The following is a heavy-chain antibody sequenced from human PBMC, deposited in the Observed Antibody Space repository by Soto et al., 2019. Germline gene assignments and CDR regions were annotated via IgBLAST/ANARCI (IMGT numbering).Heavy chain of an antibody. J-gene: IGHJ3*01. D-gene: IGHD3-10*01. CDR2: ISALNGNI. Sequence: QVQLVQSGAEVKKPGASVKVSCKASGYTFTHYGISWVRQAPGQGLAWMGWISALNGNIKYVDNFQDRVTMTTDTSTNTSYMEVRSLRSDDTAMYYCARVYGSGSYIAFDFWGQGTMVTVSS. CDR3: ARVYGSGSYIAFDF. CDR1: GYTFTHYG. V-gene: IGHV1-18*01.